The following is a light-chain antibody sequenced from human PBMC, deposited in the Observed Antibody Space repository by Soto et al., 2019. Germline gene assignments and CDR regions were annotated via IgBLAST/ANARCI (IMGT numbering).Light chain of an antibody. CDR1: SNDVGAYNF. CDR3: SSYTRTATRYV. CDR2: DVT. J-gene: IGLJ1*01. V-gene: IGLV2-14*03. Sequence: QSALTQPASVSGSPGQSITISCSGTSNDVGAYNFVSWYQQHPGRAPKLILYDVTSRPSNVSNRFSGSKSGNTASLTISGLRPEDEEDYFCSSYTRTATRYVFGSGTKVTVL.